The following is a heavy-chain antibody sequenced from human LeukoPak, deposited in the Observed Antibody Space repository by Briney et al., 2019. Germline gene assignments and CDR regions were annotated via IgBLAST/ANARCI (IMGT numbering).Heavy chain of an antibody. J-gene: IGHJ4*02. Sequence: ASVKVSCKASGYTFTSYGISWVRQAPGQGLEWMGWISAYNGNTNYAQKLQGRVTMTADTSTSTACMELRSLRSDDTAVYYCASLGSSWYNFDYWGQGTLVTVSS. CDR3: ASLGSSWYNFDY. V-gene: IGHV1-18*01. CDR1: GYTFTSYG. D-gene: IGHD6-13*01. CDR2: ISAYNGNT.